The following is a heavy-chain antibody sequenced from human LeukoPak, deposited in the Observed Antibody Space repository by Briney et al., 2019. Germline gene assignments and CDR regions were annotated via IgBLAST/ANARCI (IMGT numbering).Heavy chain of an antibody. D-gene: IGHD1-1*01. V-gene: IGHV4-34*01. CDR2: INDSGST. CDR3: ARGDYQLVSP. Sequence: SETLSLTCAVYGGSFSGYYWNWIRQPPGKGLEWIGEINDSGSTNYNPSLKSRVTISVDTSKNQFSLKLSSVTAADTAVYYCARGDYQLVSPWGQGTLVTVSS. J-gene: IGHJ5*02. CDR1: GGSFSGYY.